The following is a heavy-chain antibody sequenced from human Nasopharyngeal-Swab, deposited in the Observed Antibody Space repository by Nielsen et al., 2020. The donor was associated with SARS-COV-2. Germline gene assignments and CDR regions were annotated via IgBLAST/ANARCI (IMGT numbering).Heavy chain of an antibody. J-gene: IGHJ6*02. D-gene: IGHD7-27*01. CDR3: ARDLVGVTGEYYYYYGMDV. CDR1: GFTFNNAW. V-gene: IGHV3-15*01. Sequence: GESLKISCAASGFTFNNAWMSWVRQAPGKGLEWIARIKRKTDGTTDYAAPVKDRFIISRDNSENTLYLQMNSLRAEDTAVYYCARDLVGVTGEYYYYYGMDVWGQGTTVTVSS. CDR2: IKRKTDGTT.